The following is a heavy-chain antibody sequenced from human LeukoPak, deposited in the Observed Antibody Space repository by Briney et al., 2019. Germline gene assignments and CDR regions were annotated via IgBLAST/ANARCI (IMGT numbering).Heavy chain of an antibody. V-gene: IGHV4-59*01. CDR1: GGSISSYY. J-gene: IGHJ3*02. CDR2: IYYSGST. Sequence: SEILSLTCTVSGGSISSYYWSWIRQPPGKGLEWIGYIYYSGSTNYNPSLKSRVTISVDTSKNQFSLKLSSVTAADTAVYYCARDGGYRAAFDIWGQGTMVTVSS. D-gene: IGHD5-18*01. CDR3: ARDGGYRAAFDI.